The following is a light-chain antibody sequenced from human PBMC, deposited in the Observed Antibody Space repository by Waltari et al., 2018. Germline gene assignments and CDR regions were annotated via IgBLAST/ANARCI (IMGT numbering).Light chain of an antibody. Sequence: HSALTQPASVSGSPGQSITISCTGSSSDIGNYNYVSWYQQHPGKAPKLMIFDVSNRPSGFSNRFPGSKSGNTASLTISGLQAEDEADYYCSSYISSDTLELFGGGTSLTVL. J-gene: IGLJ2*01. V-gene: IGLV2-14*03. CDR3: SSYISSDTLEL. CDR1: SSDIGNYNY. CDR2: DVS.